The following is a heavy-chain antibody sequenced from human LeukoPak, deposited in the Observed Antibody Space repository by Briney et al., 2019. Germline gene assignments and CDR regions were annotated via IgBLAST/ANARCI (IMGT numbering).Heavy chain of an antibody. CDR3: ARVRSGSDDWVDP. CDR1: GFTFSAYW. Sequence: GASLRLSCAASGFTFSAYWMHWVRQAPGKGLVWVSRIDTVGSTTTYADSVKGRFTISRDNAKNTLHLQMSSLTADDTGVYYCARVRSGSDDWVDPWGQGTLVTVSS. J-gene: IGHJ5*02. V-gene: IGHV3-74*03. D-gene: IGHD3-3*01. CDR2: IDTVGSTT.